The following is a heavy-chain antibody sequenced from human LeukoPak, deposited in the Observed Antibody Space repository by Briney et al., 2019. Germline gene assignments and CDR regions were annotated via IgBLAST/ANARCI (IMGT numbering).Heavy chain of an antibody. CDR3: ASSGASGYYTSHYFDY. CDR2: IYYSGST. Sequence: SETLSLTCTVSGGSISSGGYYWSWIRQHPGKGLEWIGYIYYSGSTYYNPSLKSRVTISVDTSKNQFSLKLSSATAADTAVYYCASSGASGYYTSHYFDYWGQGTLVTVSS. V-gene: IGHV4-31*03. J-gene: IGHJ4*02. CDR1: GGSISSGGYY. D-gene: IGHD3-3*01.